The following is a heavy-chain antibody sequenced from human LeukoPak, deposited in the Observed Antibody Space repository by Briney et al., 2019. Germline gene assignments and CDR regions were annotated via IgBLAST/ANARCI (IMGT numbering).Heavy chain of an antibody. V-gene: IGHV4-59*08. Sequence: TSETLSLTCTVSGGSISSYYWSWIRQPPGKGLEWIGYIYYSGSTNYNPSLKSRVTISVDTSKNQFSLKLSSVTAADTAVYYCARLGSSGWHYYYYGMDVWGQGTTVTVSS. CDR1: GGSISSYY. D-gene: IGHD6-19*01. CDR2: IYYSGST. J-gene: IGHJ6*02. CDR3: ARLGSSGWHYYYYGMDV.